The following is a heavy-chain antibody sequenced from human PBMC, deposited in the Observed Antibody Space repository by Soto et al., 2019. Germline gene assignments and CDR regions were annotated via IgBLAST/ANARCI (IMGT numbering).Heavy chain of an antibody. D-gene: IGHD4-17*01. Sequence: QLQLQESGSGLVKPSETLSLTCIVSNGSISSRSSYWGRIRQTPGKGLEWIGSIYYIGNTYYNPSLKSRVTISIDTPKTQFSLKMNSVTAADTAVYFCEGQDYGAKGYYFENCG. V-gene: IGHV4-39*01. CDR2: IYYIGNT. J-gene: IGHJ4*01. CDR3: EGQDYGAKGYYFEN. CDR1: NGSISSRSSY.